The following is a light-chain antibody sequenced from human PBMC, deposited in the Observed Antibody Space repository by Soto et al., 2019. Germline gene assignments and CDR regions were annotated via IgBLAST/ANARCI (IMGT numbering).Light chain of an antibody. Sequence: EIVMTQSPASLSVSPGGRATLSCRASQSITNNLAWDQQKPGQAPRLLIYGASARATGIPARFSGSGSETEFTLTISSLQSEDSAVYSCQHYNNWPPWAFGQGTKVEIK. CDR3: QHYNNWPPWA. J-gene: IGKJ1*01. CDR1: QSITNN. CDR2: GAS. V-gene: IGKV3-15*01.